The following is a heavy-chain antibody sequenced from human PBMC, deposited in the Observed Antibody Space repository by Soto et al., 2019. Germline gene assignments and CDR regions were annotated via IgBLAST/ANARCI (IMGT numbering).Heavy chain of an antibody. J-gene: IGHJ4*02. CDR1: GYTLTEIS. Sequence: ASVKVSCKVSGYTLTEISMHWVRQAPGKGLEWMGGFDPEDGETIYTQKFQGRVTMTEDTSTDTAYMELSSLRSEDTAVYYCATVAYDFWSGYFIGFDYWGQGTLVTVSS. V-gene: IGHV1-24*01. CDR2: FDPEDGET. CDR3: ATVAYDFWSGYFIGFDY. D-gene: IGHD3-3*01.